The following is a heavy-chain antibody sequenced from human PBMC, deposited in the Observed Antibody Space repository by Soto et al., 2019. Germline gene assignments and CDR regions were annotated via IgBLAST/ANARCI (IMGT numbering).Heavy chain of an antibody. CDR2: ISGSGGST. V-gene: IGHV3-23*01. CDR3: AKDRKLIVVVPAACFDY. Sequence: EVQLLESGGGLVQPGGSLRLSCAASGFTFSSYAMSWVRQAPGKGLEWVSAISGSGGSTYYADSVKGRFTISRDNSKKTLYLQMNSLRAEDTAVYYCAKDRKLIVVVPAACFDYWGQGTLVTVSS. J-gene: IGHJ4*02. D-gene: IGHD2-2*01. CDR1: GFTFSSYA.